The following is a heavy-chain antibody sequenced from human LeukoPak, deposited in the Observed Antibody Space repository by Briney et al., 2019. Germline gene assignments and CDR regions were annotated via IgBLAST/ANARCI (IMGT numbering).Heavy chain of an antibody. CDR2: IYYSGST. V-gene: IGHV4-59*08. CDR3: ARLPVKYGGYWAHYFDY. J-gene: IGHJ4*02. CDR1: YX. Sequence: YXWSWIRQPPXXXLEWXGYIYYSGSTNYNPSLKSRVTMSVDTSKNQFSLKLSSVTAADTAVYYCARLPVKYGGYWAHYFDYWGQGTLVTVSS. D-gene: IGHD5-12*01.